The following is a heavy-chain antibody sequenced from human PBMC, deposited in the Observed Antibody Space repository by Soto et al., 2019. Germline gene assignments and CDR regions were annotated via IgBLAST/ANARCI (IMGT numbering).Heavy chain of an antibody. Sequence: GASVKVSCKASGGTSSSYAISWVRQAPGQGLEWMGGIIPIFGTANYAQKLQGRVTMTTDTSTSTAYMELRSLRSDDTAVYYCARPAFGFWSGSGYYYYGMDVWGQGTTVTVSS. CDR2: IIPIFGTA. D-gene: IGHD3-3*01. CDR3: ARPAFGFWSGSGYYYYGMDV. V-gene: IGHV1-69*05. CDR1: GGTSSSYA. J-gene: IGHJ6*02.